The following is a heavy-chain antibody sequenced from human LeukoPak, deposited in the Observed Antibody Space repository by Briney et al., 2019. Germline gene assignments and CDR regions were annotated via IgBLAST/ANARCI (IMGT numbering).Heavy chain of an antibody. Sequence: ASVKVSCKASGYTFTGYYMHWVRQAPGQGLEWMGWINPNSGGTNYAQKFQGWVTMTRDTSISTAYMELSRLRSDDTAVYYCATTPSNYDFWSGYPRRPFDYWSQGTLVTVSS. J-gene: IGHJ4*02. V-gene: IGHV1-2*04. CDR1: GYTFTGYY. CDR2: INPNSGGT. CDR3: ATTPSNYDFWSGYPRRPFDY. D-gene: IGHD3-3*01.